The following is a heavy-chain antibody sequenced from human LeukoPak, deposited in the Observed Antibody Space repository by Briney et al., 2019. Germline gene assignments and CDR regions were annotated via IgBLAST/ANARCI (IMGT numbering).Heavy chain of an antibody. CDR3: AQMAPFSPSFSQQ. CDR2: IYHSGTT. CDR1: GGSITSYF. J-gene: IGHJ1*01. D-gene: IGHD5-24*01. V-gene: IGHV4-59*01. Sequence: SETLSLTCTVSGGSITSYFWTWLRQPPGKGLEWIGYIYHSGTTNYNPSLKSRVSISVDTSKTQFSLNLRSVTAADTAVYYCAQMAPFSPSFSQQWGQGTLVTVSS.